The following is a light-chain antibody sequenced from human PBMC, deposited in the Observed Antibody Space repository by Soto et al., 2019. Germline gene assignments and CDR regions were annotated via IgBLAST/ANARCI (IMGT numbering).Light chain of an antibody. CDR2: GAS. Sequence: EIVLTQSPGTLSLSPGESATLSCRASQSVTSSYLYWYQQKPGQAPRLLIYGASSRATGIPDRFSGSGSGTDFTLTISRLEPEDFAMYYCHQYGSSPLTFGGGTKVEIK. CDR1: QSVTSSY. CDR3: HQYGSSPLT. V-gene: IGKV3-20*01. J-gene: IGKJ4*01.